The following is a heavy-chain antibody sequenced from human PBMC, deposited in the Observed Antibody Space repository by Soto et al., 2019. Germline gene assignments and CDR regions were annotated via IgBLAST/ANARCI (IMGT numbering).Heavy chain of an antibody. J-gene: IGHJ4*02. CDR3: AREGMEWQYFVC. V-gene: IGHV3-30-3*01. Sequence: QVQLVESGGGVVQPGTSLRLSCAASGFIFSNYAMHWVRQAPGKGLEWVAVISFDGSNKYYADSVKGRCTISRDKSNNTLYPQMHGLRGEDTAVYYGAREGMEWQYFVCSGQVTLVTFSA. CDR2: ISFDGSNK. D-gene: IGHD3-3*01. CDR1: GFIFSNYA.